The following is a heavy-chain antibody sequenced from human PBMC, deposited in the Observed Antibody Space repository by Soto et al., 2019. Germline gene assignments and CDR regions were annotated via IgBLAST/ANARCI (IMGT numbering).Heavy chain of an antibody. CDR2: IYYSGST. CDR3: ARYSSSGYSYGYGLDD. J-gene: IGHJ4*02. V-gene: IGHV4-31*03. CDR1: GGSISSGGYY. Sequence: PSETLSLTCTVSGGSISSGGYYWSWIRQHPGKGLEWIGYIYYSGSTYYNPSLKSRVTISVDTSKNQFSLKLSSVTAADTAVYYCARYSSSGYSYGYGLDDWGQGTLVTVSS. D-gene: IGHD5-18*01.